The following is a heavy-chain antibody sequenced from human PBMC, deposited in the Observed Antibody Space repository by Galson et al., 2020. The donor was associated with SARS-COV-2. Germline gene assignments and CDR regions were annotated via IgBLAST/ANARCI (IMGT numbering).Heavy chain of an antibody. CDR1: GYNFSSYG. Sequence: GGSLRLSCAASGYNFSSYGMHWVRQAPGKGLEWVAVICYDGTNNYYAASVKGRFTISRDNSKNTLYLQMNSLRAEDTAVYYCARDGYYYDSSGYYYNPGYYYYGMDVWGQGTTVTVSS. V-gene: IGHV3-33*01. CDR3: ARDGYYYDSSGYYYNPGYYYYGMDV. D-gene: IGHD3-22*01. J-gene: IGHJ6*02. CDR2: ICYDGTNN.